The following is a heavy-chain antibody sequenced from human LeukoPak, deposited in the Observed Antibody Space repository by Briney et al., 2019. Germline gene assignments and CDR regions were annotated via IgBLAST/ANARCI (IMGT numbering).Heavy chain of an antibody. CDR3: ARGRGRWLQLTRYFDY. CDR2: INHSGST. J-gene: IGHJ4*02. D-gene: IGHD5-24*01. V-gene: IGHV4-34*01. CDR1: SGSFSGYY. Sequence: SQTLSLTCAVYSGSFSGYYWSWIRQPPGKGLEWIGEINHSGSTNYNPSLKSRVTISVDTSKNQFSLKLSSVTAADTAVYYCARGRGRWLQLTRYFDYWGQGTLVTVSS.